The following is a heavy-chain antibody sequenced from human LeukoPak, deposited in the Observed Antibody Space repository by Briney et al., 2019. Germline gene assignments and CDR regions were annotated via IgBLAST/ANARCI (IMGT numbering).Heavy chain of an antibody. D-gene: IGHD3-9*01. CDR2: INPNSGGT. Sequence: ASVTVSCKASGYTFTGYYMHWVRQAPGQGLEWMGWINPNSGGTNYAQKFQGRVTMTRDTSISTAYMELSRLRSDDTAVYYCAGEAILTGYRNPFDYWGQGTLVTVSS. J-gene: IGHJ4*02. V-gene: IGHV1-2*02. CDR1: GYTFTGYY. CDR3: AGEAILTGYRNPFDY.